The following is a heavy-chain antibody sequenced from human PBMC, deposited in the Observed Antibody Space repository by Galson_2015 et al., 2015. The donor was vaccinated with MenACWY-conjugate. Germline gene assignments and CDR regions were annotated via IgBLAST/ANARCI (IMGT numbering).Heavy chain of an antibody. V-gene: IGHV3-9*01. J-gene: IGHJ6*02. Sequence: SLRLSCAASGFTFDDYAMHWVRQAPGKGLEWVSGISWNSGSIGYADSVKGRFTISRDNAKNSLYLQMNSLRAEDTALYYCAKDMANIVAATTADDYYFYGMDAWGHGTPVTVSS. D-gene: IGHD1-26*01. CDR1: GFTFDDYA. CDR3: AKDMANIVAATTADDYYFYGMDA. CDR2: ISWNSGSI.